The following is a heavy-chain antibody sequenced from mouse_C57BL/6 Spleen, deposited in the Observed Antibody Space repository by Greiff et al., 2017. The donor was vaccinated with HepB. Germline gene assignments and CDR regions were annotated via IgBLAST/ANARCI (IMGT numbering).Heavy chain of an antibody. CDR3: ARDGGDYAMDY. CDR1: GFTFSSYA. J-gene: IGHJ4*01. CDR2: ISDGGSYT. Sequence: EVQLVESGGGLVKPGGSLKLSCAASGFTFSSYAMSWVRQTPEKRLEWVATISDGGSYTYYPDNVTGRFTISRDNAKNNMYLQMSQLKAEDTAMYYCARDGGDYAMDYWGQGTSVTVSS. V-gene: IGHV5-4*01.